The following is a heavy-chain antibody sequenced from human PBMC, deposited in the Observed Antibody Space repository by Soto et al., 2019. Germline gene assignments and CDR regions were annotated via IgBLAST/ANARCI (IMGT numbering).Heavy chain of an antibody. CDR1: GYTFTGYA. V-gene: IGHV1-3*01. J-gene: IGHJ4*02. D-gene: IGHD3-22*01. Sequence: QVQLVQSGAEVKKPGASVKVSCKASGYTFTGYAIHWVRQAPGQRLEWMGWINAGNGNTKYSQKFQGRVTITRDTSASTAYMELSGLRSEDTAVYYCARGDYYDIHDYWGQGTLVTVSS. CDR3: ARGDYYDIHDY. CDR2: INAGNGNT.